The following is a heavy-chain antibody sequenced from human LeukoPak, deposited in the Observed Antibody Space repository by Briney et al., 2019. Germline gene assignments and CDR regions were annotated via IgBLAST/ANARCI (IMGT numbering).Heavy chain of an antibody. J-gene: IGHJ4*02. Sequence: APVKACCKASGYTFTNYGISWVRQAAGQGLEWVGWISGYSGNTNYAQKLQGRVTMTTDTSTNTAYMELGSLRFDDTAVYFCARDQITIQSARAFDYWGQGTRVTVTS. V-gene: IGHV1-18*01. CDR1: GYTFTNYG. D-gene: IGHD3-3*01. CDR2: ISGYSGNT. CDR3: ARDQITIQSARAFDY.